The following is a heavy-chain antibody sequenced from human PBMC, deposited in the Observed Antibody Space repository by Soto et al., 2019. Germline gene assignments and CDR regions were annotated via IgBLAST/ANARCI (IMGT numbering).Heavy chain of an antibody. J-gene: IGHJ4*02. CDR3: ARAYCGGDCPPRPPYFDY. CDR2: IIPIFGTA. D-gene: IGHD2-21*02. Sequence: SVKVSCKASGCTFSSYAISWVRQAPGQGLEWMGGIIPIFGTANYAQKFQGRVTITADESTSTAYMELSSLRSEDTAVYYCARAYCGGDCPPRPPYFDYWGQGTLVTVSS. CDR1: GCTFSSYA. V-gene: IGHV1-69*13.